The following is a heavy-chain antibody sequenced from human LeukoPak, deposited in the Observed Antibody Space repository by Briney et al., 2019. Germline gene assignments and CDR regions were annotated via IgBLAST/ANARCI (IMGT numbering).Heavy chain of an antibody. V-gene: IGHV1-2*04. CDR3: ARDLKGTLAPSGMDV. CDR1: GYTFTGYY. CDR2: INPNSGGT. J-gene: IGHJ6*02. Sequence: ASVKVSCKASGYTFTGYYMHWVRQAPGQGLEWMGWINPNSGGTNYAQKFQGWVTMTRDTSISTAYMELSRLRSDDTAVYYCARDLKGTLAPSGMDVWGQGTTVTVSS. D-gene: IGHD3-10*01.